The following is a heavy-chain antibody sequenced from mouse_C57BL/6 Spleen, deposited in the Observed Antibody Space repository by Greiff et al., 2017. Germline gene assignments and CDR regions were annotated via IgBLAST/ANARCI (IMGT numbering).Heavy chain of an antibody. CDR2: ISSGGSYT. V-gene: IGHV5-6*01. CDR3: ARPTAQAFDY. Sequence: EVQGVESGGDLVKPGGSLKLSCAASGFTFSSYGMSWVRQTPDKRLEWVATISSGGSYTYYPDSVKGRFTISRDNAKNTLYLQMSSLKSEDTAMYYCARPTAQAFDYWGQGTTLTVSS. CDR1: GFTFSSYG. J-gene: IGHJ2*01. D-gene: IGHD3-2*02.